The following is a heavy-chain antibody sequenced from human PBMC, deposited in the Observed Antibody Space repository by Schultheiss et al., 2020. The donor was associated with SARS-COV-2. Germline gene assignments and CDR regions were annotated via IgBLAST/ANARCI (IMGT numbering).Heavy chain of an antibody. V-gene: IGHV4-39*07. J-gene: IGHJ3*02. CDR3: ARVYSVVAATADAFDI. CDR2: IYYSGST. CDR1: GGSISSSSYY. D-gene: IGHD2-15*01. Sequence: SETLSLTCTVSGGSISSSSYYWGWIRQPPGKGLEWIGSIYYSGSTNYNPSLKSRVTISVDTSKNQFSLKLSSVTAADTAVYYCARVYSVVAATADAFDIWGQGTMVTVSS.